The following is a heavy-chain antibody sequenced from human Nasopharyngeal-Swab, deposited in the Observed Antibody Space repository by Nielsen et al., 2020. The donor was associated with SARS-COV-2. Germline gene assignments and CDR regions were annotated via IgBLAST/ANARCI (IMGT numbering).Heavy chain of an antibody. D-gene: IGHD2-21*01. V-gene: IGHV4-59*12. J-gene: IGHJ6*02. Sequence: WIRQPPGKGLEWIGYTFYSGSTNYNPSLKSRVTISVDTSKNQFSLKLSSVTAADTAVYYCARAGDIRYYYYGMDVWGQGTTVTVSS. CDR3: ARAGDIRYYYYGMDV. CDR2: TFYSGST.